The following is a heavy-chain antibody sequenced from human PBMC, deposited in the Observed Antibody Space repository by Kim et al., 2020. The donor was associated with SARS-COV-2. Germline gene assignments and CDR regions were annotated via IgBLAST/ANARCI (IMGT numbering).Heavy chain of an antibody. CDR1: GGSISSYY. J-gene: IGHJ6*04. CDR3: ARDSAAGPGTLYYGMDV. D-gene: IGHD6-13*01. CDR2: IYYSGST. Sequence: SETLSLTCTVSGGSISSYYWSWIRQPPGKGLEWIGYIYYSGSTNYNPSLKSRVTISVDTSKNQFSLKLSSVTAADTAVYYCARDSAAGPGTLYYGMDVWGEGTTVTVSS. V-gene: IGHV4-59*13.